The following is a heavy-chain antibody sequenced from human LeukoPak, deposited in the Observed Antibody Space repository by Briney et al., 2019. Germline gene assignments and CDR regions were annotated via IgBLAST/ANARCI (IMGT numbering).Heavy chain of an antibody. J-gene: IGHJ3*02. D-gene: IGHD3-22*01. V-gene: IGHV4-31*11. CDR1: GGSISSGGYS. CDR2: ICYSGST. CDR3: ARDNENQYYYDSSGYYSSYAFDI. Sequence: SSETLSLTCAVSGGSISSGGYSWSWIRQPPGKGLEWIGYICYSGSTYYNPSLKSRVTISVDTSKNQFSLKLSSVTAADTAVYYCARDNENQYYYDSSGYYSSYAFDIWGQGTMVTVSS.